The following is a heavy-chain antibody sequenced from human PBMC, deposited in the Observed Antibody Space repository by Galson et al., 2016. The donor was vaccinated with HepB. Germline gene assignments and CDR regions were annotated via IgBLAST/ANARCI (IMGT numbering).Heavy chain of an antibody. CDR3: ARASAGDAFDI. Sequence: SLRLSCAASGFTNTSNYMNWVRQAPGKGLEWLSIICSESTYHADSVKGRFTISRDTSPNTLYLQMNSLRPEDTAVYYCARASAGDAFDIWGQGTMVTVSS. J-gene: IGHJ3*02. CDR1: GFTNTSNY. V-gene: IGHV3-53*01. CDR2: ICSEST.